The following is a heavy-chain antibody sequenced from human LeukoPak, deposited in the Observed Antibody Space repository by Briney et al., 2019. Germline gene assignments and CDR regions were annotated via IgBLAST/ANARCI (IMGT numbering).Heavy chain of an antibody. V-gene: IGHV3-23*01. Sequence: GGSLRLSCAASGFTFSSYAMIWVRQAPGKGLEWVSAIRDNSGTTYYAGSVKGRFTISRDNSKNTLYLQMNSLRAEDTAVYYSAEGIPESGSTLRGFESWGQGNLVTVSS. CDR2: IRDNSGTT. CDR1: GFTFSSYA. CDR3: AEGIPESGSTLRGFES. D-gene: IGHD6-13*01. J-gene: IGHJ4*02.